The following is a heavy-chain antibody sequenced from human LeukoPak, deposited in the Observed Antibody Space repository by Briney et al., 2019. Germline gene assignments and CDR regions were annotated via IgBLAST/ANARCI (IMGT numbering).Heavy chain of an antibody. CDR3: ARASMGSIWFGAYNWFDP. CDR2: IYDSGST. D-gene: IGHD3-10*01. CDR1: GGSISSGGYY. Sequence: SETLSLTCTVSGGSISSGGYYWSWIRQPQGKGLEWIGYIYDSGSTYYNPSLKSRVTISVDTSKNQFSLKLSSVTAADTAVYYCARASMGSIWFGAYNWFDPWGQGTLVSVSS. V-gene: IGHV4-30-4*01. J-gene: IGHJ5*02.